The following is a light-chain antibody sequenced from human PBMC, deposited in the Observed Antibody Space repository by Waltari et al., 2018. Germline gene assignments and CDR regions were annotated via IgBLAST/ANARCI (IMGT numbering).Light chain of an antibody. J-gene: IGKJ4*01. Sequence: IQLTQSPPSLSASVGDRVTITSRGSQGMSSYLAWYQQKPGKAPKLLIYAAATLQSGVPSMFSGSGSGTDFTLTINSLQPEDFATYYCQQLNSYPLLTFGGGTKVEIK. CDR3: QQLNSYPLLT. CDR1: QGMSSY. V-gene: IGKV1-9*01. CDR2: AAA.